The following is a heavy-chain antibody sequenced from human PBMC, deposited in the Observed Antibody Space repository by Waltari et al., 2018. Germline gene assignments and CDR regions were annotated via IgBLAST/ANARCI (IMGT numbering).Heavy chain of an antibody. Sequence: VTLKESGPALVKPTQTLTLTCTLSGLSLSTDKVRVNWIRQPPGKALEWLARIDWDDDKFYNRGLRTRLTISKDTSKNQVVLTMTNMDPADTATYFCARMHFFGSRTYYFDYWGQGALITVSS. D-gene: IGHD3-10*01. CDR1: GLSLSTDKVR. V-gene: IGHV2-70*04. J-gene: IGHJ4*02. CDR2: IDWDDDK. CDR3: ARMHFFGSRTYYFDY.